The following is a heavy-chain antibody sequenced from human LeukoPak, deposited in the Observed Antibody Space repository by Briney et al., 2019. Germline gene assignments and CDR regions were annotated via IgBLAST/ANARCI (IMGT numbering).Heavy chain of an antibody. V-gene: IGHV4-59*01. Sequence: PSETLSLTCSVSGASISSYYWSWIRQPPGKGLEWIGYIYYSGSTNYNPSLKSRVTISVDTSKNQFSLKLSSVTAADTAVYYCARVIAAADHFDYWGQGTLVTVSS. CDR2: IYYSGST. CDR1: GASISSYY. J-gene: IGHJ4*02. CDR3: ARVIAAADHFDY. D-gene: IGHD6-13*01.